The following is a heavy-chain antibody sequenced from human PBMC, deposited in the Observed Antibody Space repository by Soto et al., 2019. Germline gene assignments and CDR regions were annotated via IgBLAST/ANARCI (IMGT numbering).Heavy chain of an antibody. CDR3: ARGTPTDH. CDR2: IWYDGSNK. D-gene: IGHD2-15*01. Sequence: VQLVESGGGLVQPGGSLRLSCATSGFIFSSYWMHWVRQAPGKGLVWVAIIWYDGSNKYHAESVKGRFTISRDNSKNTLYLQMNSLRAEDTAVYYCARGTPTDHWGQGTLVTVSS. V-gene: IGHV3-33*08. J-gene: IGHJ4*02. CDR1: GFIFSSYW.